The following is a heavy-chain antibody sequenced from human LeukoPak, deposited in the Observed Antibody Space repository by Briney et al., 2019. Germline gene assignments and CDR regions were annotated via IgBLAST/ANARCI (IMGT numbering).Heavy chain of an antibody. J-gene: IGHJ5*02. D-gene: IGHD3-10*01. CDR3: ARYRVAKFMVRGVTAAFDP. Sequence: PSETLSLTCTVSGGSISSSSYYWGWIRQPPGKGLEWIGSIYYSGSTYYNPSLKSRVTISVDTSKNQFSLKLSSVTAADTAVYYCARYRVAKFMVRGVTAAFDPWGQGTLVTVSS. V-gene: IGHV4-39*07. CDR2: IYYSGST. CDR1: GGSISSSSYY.